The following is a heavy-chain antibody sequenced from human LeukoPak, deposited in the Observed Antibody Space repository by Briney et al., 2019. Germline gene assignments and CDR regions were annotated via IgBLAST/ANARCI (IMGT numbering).Heavy chain of an antibody. V-gene: IGHV4-34*01. J-gene: IGHJ4*02. CDR2: INLSGST. CDR3: ARPRAMGPKGGFDY. D-gene: IGHD5-18*01. CDR1: GVSLSGYF. Sequence: SETLSLTPAVYGVSLSGYFLSWIRQPPRKGLAWIGGINLSGSTNDNPSLKSRVTISVDTSKNQFSLTLTSATAAETAVYYCARPRAMGPKGGFDYWGQGTLVTVSS.